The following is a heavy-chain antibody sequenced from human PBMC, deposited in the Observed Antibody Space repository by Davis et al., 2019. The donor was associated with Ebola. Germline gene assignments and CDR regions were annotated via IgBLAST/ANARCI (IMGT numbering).Heavy chain of an antibody. CDR3: AKDPHCSGSSCYGWFDP. J-gene: IGHJ5*02. V-gene: IGHV4-30-2*01. CDR2: IYHSGST. D-gene: IGHD2-15*01. CDR1: GGSISSGGYS. Sequence: SETLSLTCAVSGGSISSGGYSWSWIRQPPGKGLEWIGYIYHSGSTNYNPSLKSRVTISVDTSKNQFSLKLSSVTAADTAVYYCAKDPHCSGSSCYGWFDPWGQGTLVTVSS.